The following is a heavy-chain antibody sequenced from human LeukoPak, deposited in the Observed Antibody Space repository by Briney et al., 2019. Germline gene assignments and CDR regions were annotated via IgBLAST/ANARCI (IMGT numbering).Heavy chain of an antibody. J-gene: IGHJ4*02. CDR1: GFTFSSYG. Sequence: GGSLRLSCAASGFTFSSYGMHWVRQAPGKGLEWVAFIRYDGSNKYYADSVKGRFTISRDNSKNTLYLQMNSLRAEDTAVYYCASTGTAAGSGPTNYWGQGTLVTVSS. V-gene: IGHV3-30*02. CDR3: ASTGTAAGSGPTNY. D-gene: IGHD6-13*01. CDR2: IRYDGSNK.